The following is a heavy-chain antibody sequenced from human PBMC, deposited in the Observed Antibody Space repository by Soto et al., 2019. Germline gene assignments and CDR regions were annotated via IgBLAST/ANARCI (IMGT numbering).Heavy chain of an antibody. Sequence: PGGSLRLSCAASGFTFSSYSINWVRQAPGKGLEWFSYITSDSSTISYADSVKGRFTVSRGKAKNSLYLQMNSLRDEDTAVYYCARVGRGVYGMDVWGQGTSVTAP. J-gene: IGHJ6*02. CDR1: GFTFSSYS. V-gene: IGHV3-48*02. CDR2: ITSDSSTI. D-gene: IGHD2-8*01. CDR3: ARVGRGVYGMDV.